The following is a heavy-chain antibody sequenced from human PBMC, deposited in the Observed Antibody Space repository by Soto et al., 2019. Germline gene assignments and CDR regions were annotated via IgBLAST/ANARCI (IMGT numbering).Heavy chain of an antibody. CDR1: GFTFSSYS. J-gene: IGHJ6*02. CDR2: ISSSSSYI. Sequence: PGGSLRLSCAASGFTFSSYSMNWVRQAPGKGLEWVSSISSSSSYIYYADSVKGRFTISRDNAKNSLYLQMNSLRAEDTAVYYCARDSQPYSSSWYYYYYYYGMDVWGQGTTVTVSS. D-gene: IGHD6-13*01. CDR3: ARDSQPYSSSWYYYYYYYGMDV. V-gene: IGHV3-21*01.